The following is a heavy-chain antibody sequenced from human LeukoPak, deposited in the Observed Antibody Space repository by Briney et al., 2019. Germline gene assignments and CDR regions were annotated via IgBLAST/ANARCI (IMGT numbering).Heavy chain of an antibody. CDR3: AKDRGEKYYDILTGYPRDSFDY. V-gene: IGHV3-23*01. Sequence: GGTLRLSCAASGFTFSSYGMSWVRQAPGKGLEWVSAISGSGGSTYYADSVKGRFTISRDNSKNTLYLQMNSLRAEDTAVYYCAKDRGEKYYDILTGYPRDSFDYWGQGTLVTVSS. CDR2: ISGSGGST. CDR1: GFTFSSYG. J-gene: IGHJ4*02. D-gene: IGHD3-9*01.